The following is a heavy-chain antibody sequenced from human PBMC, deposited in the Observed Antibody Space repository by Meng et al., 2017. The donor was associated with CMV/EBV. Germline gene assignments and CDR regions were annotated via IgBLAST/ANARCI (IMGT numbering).Heavy chain of an antibody. D-gene: IGHD3-3*01. CDR3: ARDSRDYDFWSGRRRYYYYGMDV. Sequence: SCAASGFTFSSYSMNWVRQAPGKGLEWVSYISSSSSYIYYADSVKGRFTISRDNAKNSLYLQMNSLRAEDTAVYYCARDSRDYDFWSGRRRYYYYGMDVWGQGTTVTVSS. J-gene: IGHJ6*02. CDR1: GFTFSSYS. V-gene: IGHV3-21*05. CDR2: ISSSSSYI.